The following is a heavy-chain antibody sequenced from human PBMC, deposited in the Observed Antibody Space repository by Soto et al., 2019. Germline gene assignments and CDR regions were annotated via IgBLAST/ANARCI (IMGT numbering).Heavy chain of an antibody. CDR3: ARSYCSGGACYSGKYYYYFAMDV. J-gene: IGHJ6*02. V-gene: IGHV5-51*01. CDR1: EYSFANYW. D-gene: IGHD2-15*01. CDR2: IYPTDSGS. Sequence: GESLKISCKGSEYSFANYWIGWVRQTPGKGLEWMGSIYPTDSGSKYSPSFQGQVTISADKSISTAYLQWSSLKASDTAMYYCARSYCSGGACYSGKYYYYFAMDVWGQGTTVTVSS.